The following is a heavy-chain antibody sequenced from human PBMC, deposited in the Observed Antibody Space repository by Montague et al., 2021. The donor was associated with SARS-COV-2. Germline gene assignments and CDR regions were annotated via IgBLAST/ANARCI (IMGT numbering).Heavy chain of an antibody. CDR3: VRDGGNWYYFDY. V-gene: IGHV4-4*07. Sequence: SETLSLTCSISGVPITSYYWSWVRQPAGKGLEWIGHIYASGSTSYSPSLKSRVRLSIDNPKNQFSLKLESLTAADTAVYYCVRDGGNWYYFDYWGQGALVTVSS. CDR2: IYASGST. CDR1: GVPITSYY. D-gene: IGHD3-16*01. J-gene: IGHJ4*02.